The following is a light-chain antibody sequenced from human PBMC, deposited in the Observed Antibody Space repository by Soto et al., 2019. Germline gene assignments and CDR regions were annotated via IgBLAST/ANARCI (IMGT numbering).Light chain of an antibody. V-gene: IGKV3-20*01. Sequence: IVLTQSPGTLSLSPGERATLSCRASQTISINYLAWYQQKPGQAPRLVIYGASSRAAGIPDRFSGRGSGTDFTLTISRLEPEDFAVYYCQQYASSLALTFGGGTKVDIK. CDR2: GAS. CDR1: QTISINY. CDR3: QQYASSLALT. J-gene: IGKJ4*01.